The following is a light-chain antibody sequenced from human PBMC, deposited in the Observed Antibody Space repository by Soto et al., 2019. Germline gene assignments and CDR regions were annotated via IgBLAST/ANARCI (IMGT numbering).Light chain of an antibody. Sequence: QSALTQPASVSASPGQSITISCTGTSSDVGGSNFVSWYQHHPGKPPKLIIYDVATRHSGVSNRFSGSKSGSTASLIISRLQTEAEADYYCVLFIASTTYVFGSGAKLTVL. CDR3: VLFIASTTYV. CDR2: DVA. CDR1: SSDVGGSNF. V-gene: IGLV2-14*01. J-gene: IGLJ1*01.